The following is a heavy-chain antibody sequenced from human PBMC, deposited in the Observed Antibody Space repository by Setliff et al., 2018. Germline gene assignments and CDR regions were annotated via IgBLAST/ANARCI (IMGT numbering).Heavy chain of an antibody. V-gene: IGHV3-7*01. Sequence: PGGSLRLSCAASGFTFSSYWMTWVRQAPGKGLEWVANIKQGGREKYYADSVKGRFTISRDNVKNSLFLQMNSLRAEDTAVYYCVRDLHWGFDYWGLGTLVTVSS. CDR3: VRDLHWGFDY. D-gene: IGHD7-27*01. CDR1: GFTFSSYW. CDR2: IKQGGREK. J-gene: IGHJ4*02.